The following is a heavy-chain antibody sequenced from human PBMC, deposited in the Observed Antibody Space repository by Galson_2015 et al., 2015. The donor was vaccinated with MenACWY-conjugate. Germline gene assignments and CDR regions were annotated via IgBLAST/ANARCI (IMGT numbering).Heavy chain of an antibody. V-gene: IGHV5-51*01. CDR2: IHPTDSDT. CDR3: ARHWTYYYDSSVYSDY. Sequence: QSGAEVKKPGESLKISCKCSGYSFTNYWIGWVRQMPGKGLEWMGIIHPTDSDTRYSPSFQGQVTMSADKSISNAYLQWSSLKASDTAIYYCARHWTYYYDSSVYSDYWGQGTLVTVSS. D-gene: IGHD3-22*01. CDR1: GYSFTNYW. J-gene: IGHJ4*02.